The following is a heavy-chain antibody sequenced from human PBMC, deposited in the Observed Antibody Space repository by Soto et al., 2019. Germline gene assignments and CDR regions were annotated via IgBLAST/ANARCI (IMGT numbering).Heavy chain of an antibody. CDR3: ARTHSGSYYSVFNY. J-gene: IGHJ4*02. CDR2: IYRSGTT. V-gene: IGHV4-38-2*01. CDR1: NFSISSGYY. D-gene: IGHD1-26*01. Sequence: SETLSLTCVVSNFSISSGYYWGWIRQSPGKGLEWIASIYRSGTTSYNPSLKSRVTISVDPSKNQFSLMLTAVTAADTAVYYCARTHSGSYYSVFNYWGRGSLVTVCS.